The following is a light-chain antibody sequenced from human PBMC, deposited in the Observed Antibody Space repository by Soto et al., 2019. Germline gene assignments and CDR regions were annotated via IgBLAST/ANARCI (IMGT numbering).Light chain of an antibody. CDR1: QSIVRW. Sequence: DIQMPQSPSTLSASVGDIVTITCRASQSIVRWLAWYQQKPGKAPKLLIYDASSLESGVPSRFSGSGSGTEFTLTISSLQPDDFATYYCQQYNSYSRTFGQGTKVEIK. J-gene: IGKJ1*01. CDR3: QQYNSYSRT. V-gene: IGKV1-5*01. CDR2: DAS.